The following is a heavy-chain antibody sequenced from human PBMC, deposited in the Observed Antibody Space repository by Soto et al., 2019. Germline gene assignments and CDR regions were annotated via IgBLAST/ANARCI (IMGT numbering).Heavy chain of an antibody. CDR1: GYSISSGYY. V-gene: IGHV4-38-2*02. Sequence: PSETLDLSCAVSGYSISSGYYWCLIRQPPGKGLEWIGSIYHSGSTYYNPSLKSRVTISVDTSKNQFSLKLSSVTAADTAVYYCARDLRSGWYSWGQGTQVTVSS. CDR2: IYHSGST. J-gene: IGHJ4*02. CDR3: ARDLRSGWYS. D-gene: IGHD6-19*01.